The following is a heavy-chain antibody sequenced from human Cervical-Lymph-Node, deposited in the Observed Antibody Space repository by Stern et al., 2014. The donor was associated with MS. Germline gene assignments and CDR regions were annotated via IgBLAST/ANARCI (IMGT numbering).Heavy chain of an antibody. CDR1: GYSFTNYW. V-gene: IGHV5-51*01. Sequence: VQLVQSGVEVKKPGESLKISCKGSGYSFTNYWIGWVRQMPGKGLEWMGIINPGDSETRYSPSFQGQVTVSADKSTNTAYLQWSSLKTSDTAMYYCARHYSSSSSADYWGQGTLVTVSS. J-gene: IGHJ4*02. D-gene: IGHD6-6*01. CDR3: ARHYSSSSSADY. CDR2: INPGDSET.